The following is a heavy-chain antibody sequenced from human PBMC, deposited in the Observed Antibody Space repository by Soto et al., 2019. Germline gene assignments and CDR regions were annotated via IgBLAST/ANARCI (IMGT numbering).Heavy chain of an antibody. D-gene: IGHD2-15*01. CDR1: GGSFSGYY. Sequence: SETLSLTCAVYGGSFSGYYWSWIRQPPGKGLEWIGEINHSGSTNYNPSLKSRVTISVDTSKNQFSLKLSSVTAADTAVYYSARGGGVVVAATHPAPNWFDPWGQGTLVTVSS. V-gene: IGHV4-34*01. CDR2: INHSGST. CDR3: ARGGGVVVAATHPAPNWFDP. J-gene: IGHJ5*02.